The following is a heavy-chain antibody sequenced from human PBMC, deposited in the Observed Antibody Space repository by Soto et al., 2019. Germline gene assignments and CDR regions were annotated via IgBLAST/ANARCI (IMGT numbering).Heavy chain of an antibody. CDR1: GFTFSSYS. CDR3: ATTLDV. Sequence: PGGSLRLSCAASGFTFSSYSLNWVRQAPGKGLEWVSCISSSSSHIYYADSVEGRFTISRDNAKNSLYLQMNSLRAEDTAVYYCATTLDVWGQGTTVTVSS. V-gene: IGHV3-21*01. J-gene: IGHJ6*02. CDR2: ISSSSSHI.